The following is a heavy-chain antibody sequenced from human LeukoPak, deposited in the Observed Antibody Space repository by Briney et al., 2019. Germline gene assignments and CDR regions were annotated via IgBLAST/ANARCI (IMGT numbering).Heavy chain of an antibody. J-gene: IGHJ4*02. CDR3: ARRGYGVWSVFDY. V-gene: IGHV4-59*01. Sequence: SETLSLTCTVSGGSISSYYWSWIRQPPGKGLEWIGYIYYSGSTNYNPSLKSRVTISVDTSKNQFSLKLSSVTAADTAVYYCARRGYGVWSVFDYWGQGILVTVSS. CDR1: GGSISSYY. CDR2: IYYSGST. D-gene: IGHD4-17*01.